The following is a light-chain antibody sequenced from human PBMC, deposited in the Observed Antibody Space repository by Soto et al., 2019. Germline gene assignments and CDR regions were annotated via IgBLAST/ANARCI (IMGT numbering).Light chain of an antibody. Sequence: DIQMTQSPSTLSASVGDRVTITCRASQNINTWLAWYQQKPGTAPKLLIHKASSLESGVPPRFSGSASGTEFTLTIGSLQPDDFATYCCHQYDTYPWTFGQGTKVEVK. V-gene: IGKV1-5*03. CDR2: KAS. J-gene: IGKJ1*01. CDR3: HQYDTYPWT. CDR1: QNINTW.